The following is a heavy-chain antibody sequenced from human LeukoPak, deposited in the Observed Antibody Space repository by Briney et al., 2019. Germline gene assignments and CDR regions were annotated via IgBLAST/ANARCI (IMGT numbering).Heavy chain of an antibody. J-gene: IGHJ4*02. CDR2: ISGSGGTI. D-gene: IGHD6-13*01. Sequence: GGSLRLSCAASGFTFNSFGMSWVRQAPGKGLEWVSAISGSGGTIYYADSVKGRFTISRDNSKNTLYLQMNSLRAEDTAVYYCAKDMDSSSWWGEVDYWSQGTLVTVSS. CDR3: AKDMDSSSWWGEVDY. CDR1: GFTFNSFG. V-gene: IGHV3-23*01.